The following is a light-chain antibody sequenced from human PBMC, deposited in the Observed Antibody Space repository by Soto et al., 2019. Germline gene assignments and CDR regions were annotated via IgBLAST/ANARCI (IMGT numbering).Light chain of an antibody. J-gene: IGKJ4*01. CDR3: QQYYSPPLT. V-gene: IGKV4-1*01. Sequence: DIVMTQSPDSLAVSLGERATINCKSSQSVLYSSNNKNYLAWYQQKPGQPPKLLIYWASTRESGVPDRFSGRGSGTDFTITISSLQAEDVAVYYCQQYYSPPLTFGGGTKVEIK. CDR2: WAS. CDR1: QSVLYSSNNKNY.